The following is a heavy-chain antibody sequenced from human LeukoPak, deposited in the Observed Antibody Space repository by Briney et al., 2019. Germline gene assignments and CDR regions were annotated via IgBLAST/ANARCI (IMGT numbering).Heavy chain of an antibody. CDR2: INHSGST. J-gene: IGHJ5*02. D-gene: IGHD4-11*01. CDR1: GGSFSGYY. CDR3: ARGRTTVTTGSWFDP. V-gene: IGHV4-34*01. Sequence: SETLSLTCAVYGGSFSGYYWSWIRQPPGKGLEWIGEINHSGSTNYNPSLKGRVTISVDTSKNQFSLKLSSVTAADTAVYYCARGRTTVTTGSWFDPWGQGTLVTVSS.